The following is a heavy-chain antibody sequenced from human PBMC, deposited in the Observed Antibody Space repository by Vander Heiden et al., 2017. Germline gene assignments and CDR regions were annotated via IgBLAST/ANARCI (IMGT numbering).Heavy chain of an antibody. CDR3: ATSILTGYTVYYYYGMDV. CDR1: GYTFTGYY. CDR2: INPNSGGT. Sequence: QLQLVQSGAEVKKPGASVKVSCKASGYTFTGYYMHWVRQAPGQGLEWMGWINPNSGGTNYAQKFQGRVTMTRDTSISTAYMELSRLRSDDTAVYYCATSILTGYTVYYYYGMDVWGQGTTVTVSS. D-gene: IGHD3-9*01. J-gene: IGHJ6*02. V-gene: IGHV1-2*02.